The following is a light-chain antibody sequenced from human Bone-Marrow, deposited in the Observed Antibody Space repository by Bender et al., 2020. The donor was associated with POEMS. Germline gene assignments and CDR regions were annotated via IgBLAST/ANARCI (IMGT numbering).Light chain of an antibody. CDR3: CSYAATSAYV. Sequence: QSALTQPASVSGSPGQSITISCAGTSSDVGTYNLVSWYQQRPGKAPNLIIYVVNKRPSGISHRFSGSKSGNTASLTISGVQPEDEADYHCCSYAATSAYVFGTGTKVTVL. J-gene: IGLJ1*01. CDR2: VVN. V-gene: IGLV2-23*02. CDR1: SSDVGTYNL.